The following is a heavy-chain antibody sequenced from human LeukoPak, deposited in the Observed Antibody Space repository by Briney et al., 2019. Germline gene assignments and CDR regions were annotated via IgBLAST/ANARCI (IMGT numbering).Heavy chain of an antibody. D-gene: IGHD2-15*01. J-gene: IGHJ4*02. V-gene: IGHV4-59*01. CDR3: ARLIVPYYFDS. CDR2: IYYSGST. Sequence: PSETLSLTCTVSGGSIGSYYWTWLRQPPGKGLEWIGYIYYSGSTNYNPSLKSRVTISVDTSKNQISLKLSSVTAADTAVYYCARLIVPYYFDSWGQGTLVTVSS. CDR1: GGSIGSYY.